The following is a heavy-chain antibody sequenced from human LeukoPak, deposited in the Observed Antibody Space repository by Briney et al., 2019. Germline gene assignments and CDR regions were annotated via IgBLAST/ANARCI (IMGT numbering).Heavy chain of an antibody. CDR1: GFTFSSYS. D-gene: IGHD2-2*01. V-gene: IGHV3-21*01. J-gene: IGHJ3*02. CDR2: ISSISSYI. CDR3: ARDLGGCSSTSCYPNAFDT. Sequence: GGSLRLSCAASGFTFSSYSMNWVRQAPGKGLEWVSSISSISSYIYYADSVKGRFTISRDNAKNSLYLQMNSLRAEDTAVYYCARDLGGCSSTSCYPNAFDTWGQGTMVTVSS.